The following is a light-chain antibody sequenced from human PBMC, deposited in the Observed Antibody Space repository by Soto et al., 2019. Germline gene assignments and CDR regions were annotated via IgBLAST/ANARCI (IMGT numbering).Light chain of an antibody. CDR2: RAS. CDR3: QQYGSSPLT. CDR1: QSVSSNY. V-gene: IGKV3-20*01. Sequence: MQSPATLSVCPVGKATLGLTVCQSVSSNYLAWYQQKPVQAPKVLIYRASIRATGIPDRFTGSGSGTDFTLTISRLEPEDFAVYYCQQYGSSPLTFGGGTKVDI. J-gene: IGKJ4*01.